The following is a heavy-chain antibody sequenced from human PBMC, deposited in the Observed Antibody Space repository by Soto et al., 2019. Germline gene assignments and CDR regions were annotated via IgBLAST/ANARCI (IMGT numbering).Heavy chain of an antibody. J-gene: IGHJ6*02. CDR1: GYTYTAYY. D-gene: IGHD6-19*01. V-gene: IGHV1-2*02. Sequence: PAEGTSKASGYTYTAYYMHWVQQAPGQGLEWMGWISPNMGDTNFAQKFQGRVTMARDTSTNTAYMELSSLTSDDTAVYYCARGGSSDWPYYYGMDVWGQGTSVTVSS. CDR3: ARGGSSDWPYYYGMDV. CDR2: ISPNMGDT.